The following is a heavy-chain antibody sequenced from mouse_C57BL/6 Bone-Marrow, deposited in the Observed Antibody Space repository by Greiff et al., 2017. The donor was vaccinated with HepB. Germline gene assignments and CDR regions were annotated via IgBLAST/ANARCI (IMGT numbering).Heavy chain of an antibody. CDR2: IHPNSGST. CDR3: ASYSKKGYFDV. V-gene: IGHV1-64*01. D-gene: IGHD2-5*01. Sequence: QVQLQQPGAELVKPGASVKLSCKASGYTFTSYWMHWVKQRPGQGLEWIGMIHPNSGSTNYNEKFKSKATLTVDKSSSTAYMQLSSLTSEDSAVYYCASYSKKGYFDVWGTGTTVTVSS. CDR1: GYTFTSYW. J-gene: IGHJ1*03.